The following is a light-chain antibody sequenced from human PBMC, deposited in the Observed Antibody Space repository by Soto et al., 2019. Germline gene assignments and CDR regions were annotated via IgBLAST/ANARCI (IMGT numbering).Light chain of an antibody. Sequence: DIQMTQSPSSLSASVGDKVTITCRASQSISSYLNWYQQKPGRVPKLLIYAASRLQSGVPSRFRGSGSGTDFTLSISSLQLEDFATYYFQQSYSTPYTFGQGTKLEIK. CDR3: QQSYSTPYT. V-gene: IGKV1-39*01. CDR2: AAS. CDR1: QSISSY. J-gene: IGKJ2*01.